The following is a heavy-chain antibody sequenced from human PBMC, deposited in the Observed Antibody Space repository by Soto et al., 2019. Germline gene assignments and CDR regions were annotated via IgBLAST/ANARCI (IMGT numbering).Heavy chain of an antibody. J-gene: IGHJ6*02. D-gene: IGHD4-17*01. Sequence: PSVPMCVTCTVSGGTIISVGYSWSWIRQPPGKGLEWIGYIYHSGSTYYNPSLKSRVTISIDTSKNQFSLKLSSVTAADTAVYYCARDVDFGEEDVWGQGTTVTVSS. CDR1: GGTIISVGYS. CDR2: IYHSGST. CDR3: ARDVDFGEEDV. V-gene: IGHV4-30-2*01.